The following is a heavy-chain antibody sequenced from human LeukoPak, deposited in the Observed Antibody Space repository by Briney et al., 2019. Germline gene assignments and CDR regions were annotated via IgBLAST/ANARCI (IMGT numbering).Heavy chain of an antibody. CDR2: ISSNGGST. CDR3: ARAPGAAAGKNYFDY. D-gene: IGHD6-13*01. V-gene: IGHV3-64*01. Sequence: GGSLRLSCAASGFTFSRYAMHWVRQAPGKGLEYVSAISSNGGSTYYANSVKGRFTISRDNSKNTLYLQMGSLRAEDMAVYYCARAPGAAAGKNYFDYWGQGTLVTVSS. J-gene: IGHJ4*02. CDR1: GFTFSRYA.